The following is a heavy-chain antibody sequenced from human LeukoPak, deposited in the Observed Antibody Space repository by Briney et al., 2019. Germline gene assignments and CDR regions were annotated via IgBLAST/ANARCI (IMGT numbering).Heavy chain of an antibody. CDR2: ISGSGGST. CDR3: ARDSPYSSSWYYFDY. Sequence: GGSLRLSCAASGFTFSSYAMSWVRQAPGKGLEWVSAISGSGGSTYYADSVKGRFTISRDNSKNSLYLQMNSLRAEDTAVYYCARDSPYSSSWYYFDYWGQGTLVTVSS. CDR1: GFTFSSYA. J-gene: IGHJ4*02. V-gene: IGHV3-23*01. D-gene: IGHD6-13*01.